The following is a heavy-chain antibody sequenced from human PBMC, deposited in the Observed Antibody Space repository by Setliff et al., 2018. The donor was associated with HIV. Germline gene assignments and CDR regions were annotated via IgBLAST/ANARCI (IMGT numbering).Heavy chain of an antibody. Sequence: GSLRLSCVASGFRFGDYPMHWVRQAPGKGLEWLSLITWDGNKIFYADSVRGRFRISRDNRRNSLFLQMDSLRFEDTATYYCAKAGGDGRYYYYHMDVWGKGTTVTVSS. CDR3: AKAGGDGRYYYYHMDV. D-gene: IGHD3-10*01. CDR1: GFRFGDYP. J-gene: IGHJ6*04. CDR2: ITWDGNKI. V-gene: IGHV3-43*01.